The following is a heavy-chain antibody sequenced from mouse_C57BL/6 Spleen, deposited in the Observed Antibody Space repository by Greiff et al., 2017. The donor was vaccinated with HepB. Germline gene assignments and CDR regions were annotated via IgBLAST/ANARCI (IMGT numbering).Heavy chain of an antibody. CDR3: ARSGYYGSSNGY. D-gene: IGHD1-1*01. Sequence: VQLQQPGAELVMPGASVKLSCKASGYTFTSYWMHWVKQRPGQGLEWIGEIDPSDSYTNYNQKFKGKSTLTVDKSSSTAYMQLSSLTSEDSAVYYCARSGYYGSSNGYWGQGTTLTVSS. J-gene: IGHJ2*01. V-gene: IGHV1-69*01. CDR1: GYTFTSYW. CDR2: IDPSDSYT.